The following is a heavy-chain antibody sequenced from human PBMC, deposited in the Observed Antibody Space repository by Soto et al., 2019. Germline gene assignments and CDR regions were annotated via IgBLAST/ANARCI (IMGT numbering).Heavy chain of an antibody. Sequence: SETLSLTCAVSGGSISSGGYSWSWIRQPPGKGLEWIGYIYHSGSTYYNPSLKSRVSISVDKSKNQFSLKLSSVTAADTAVYYCARHRLLTPPVYWGQGTLVTVSS. CDR1: GGSISSGGYS. V-gene: IGHV4-30-2*03. D-gene: IGHD1-26*01. CDR2: IYHSGST. CDR3: ARHRLLTPPVY. J-gene: IGHJ4*02.